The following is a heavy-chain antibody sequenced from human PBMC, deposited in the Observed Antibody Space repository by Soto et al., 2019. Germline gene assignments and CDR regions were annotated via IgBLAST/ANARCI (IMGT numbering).Heavy chain of an antibody. V-gene: IGHV3-23*01. D-gene: IGHD6-13*01. J-gene: IGHJ6*02. CDR1: GFTFSSSA. CDR3: AKGEGGDSSSWSNYYYGMDV. Sequence: PGGSLRLSCAASGFTFSSSAMSWVRQAPGKGLEWVSAITGSGGSTYYADSVKGRFTISRDNSKNTLYLQMNSLRAEDTAVYYCAKGEGGDSSSWSNYYYGMDVWGQGTTVTVSS. CDR2: ITGSGGST.